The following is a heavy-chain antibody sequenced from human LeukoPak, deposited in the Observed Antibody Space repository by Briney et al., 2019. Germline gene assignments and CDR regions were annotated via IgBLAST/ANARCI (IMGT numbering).Heavy chain of an antibody. CDR3: ARDPHVLRFLEWLLQSLWYFDL. V-gene: IGHV3-30-3*01. Sequence: PGGSLRLSCAASGFTFSSYAMHWVRQAPGKGLEWVAVISYDGSNKYYADSVKGRFTISRGNSKNTLYLQMNSLRAEDTAVYYCARDPHVLRFLEWLLQSLWYFDLWGRGTLVTVSS. D-gene: IGHD3-3*01. CDR1: GFTFSSYA. CDR2: ISYDGSNK. J-gene: IGHJ2*01.